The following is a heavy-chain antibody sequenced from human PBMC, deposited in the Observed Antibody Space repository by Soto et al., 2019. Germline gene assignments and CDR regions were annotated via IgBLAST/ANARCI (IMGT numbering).Heavy chain of an antibody. CDR1: GDSISTDY. D-gene: IGHD7-27*01. CDR3: AKNWNWGSLVH. CDR2: IYYGGST. J-gene: IGHJ4*02. V-gene: IGHV4-59*08. Sequence: SETLSLTCTVSGDSISTDYWSWIRQSPGKGLEWIWFIYYGGSTNYNPSLKSRVTISVDTPKNQFSLKLSSVTAADTAVYYCAKNWNWGSLVHWGQGTLVTVSS.